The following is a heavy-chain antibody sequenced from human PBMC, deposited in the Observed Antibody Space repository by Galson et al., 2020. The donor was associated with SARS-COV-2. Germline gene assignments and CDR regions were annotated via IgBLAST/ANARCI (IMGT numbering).Heavy chain of an antibody. CDR1: ALTFSTYT. D-gene: IGHD1-26*01. CDR3: ARTYSGSYSGAFDI. Sequence: GGSLRLSCAASALTFSTYTMHWVRQAPGKGLEWVAVISYDRSNKYYADSVKGRFTISRDNSKNTLYLQMNSLRAEDTAVYYCARTYSGSYSGAFDIWGQGTMVTVSS. J-gene: IGHJ3*02. CDR2: ISYDRSNK. V-gene: IGHV3-30-3*01.